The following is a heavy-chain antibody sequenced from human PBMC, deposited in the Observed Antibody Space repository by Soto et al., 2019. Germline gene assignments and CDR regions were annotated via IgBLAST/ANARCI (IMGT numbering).Heavy chain of an antibody. Sequence: GGSLRLSCAASGFTFSSYSMKWVRQSPGKGLDWVSSISTSSIYIYYADSVNGRFTIARDNAKNSLYLQMNSLRAEDTAVYYCARDGSWGQGTTVTVSS. D-gene: IGHD1-26*01. V-gene: IGHV3-21*01. J-gene: IGHJ6*02. CDR1: GFTFSSYS. CDR3: ARDGS. CDR2: ISTSSIYI.